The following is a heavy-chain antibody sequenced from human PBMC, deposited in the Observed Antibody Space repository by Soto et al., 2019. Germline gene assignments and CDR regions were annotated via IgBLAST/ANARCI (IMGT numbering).Heavy chain of an antibody. CDR3: ANEGYGGNHDY. Sequence: GGSLRLSCAASGFTVSSNYMSWVRQAPGKGLEWVSVIYSGGSTYYADSVRGRFTISRDNSKNTLYLQMNSLRAEDTAVYYRANEGYGGNHDYWGQGTLVTVSS. V-gene: IGHV3-53*05. J-gene: IGHJ4*02. CDR1: GFTVSSNY. D-gene: IGHD2-15*01. CDR2: IYSGGST.